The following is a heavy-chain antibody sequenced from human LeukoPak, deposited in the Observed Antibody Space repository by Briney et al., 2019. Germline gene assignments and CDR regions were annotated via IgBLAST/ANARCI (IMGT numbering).Heavy chain of an antibody. CDR3: ARELPTYDSSGYYSGAFDI. Sequence: SETLSLTCTVSGGSISSGGYYWSWIRQHPGKGLEWIGYIYYSGSTNYNPSLKSRVTISVDTSKNQFSLKLTSVTAADTAVYYCARELPTYDSSGYYSGAFDIWGQGTMVTVSS. CDR2: IYYSGST. CDR1: GGSISSGGYY. D-gene: IGHD3-22*01. V-gene: IGHV4-61*08. J-gene: IGHJ3*02.